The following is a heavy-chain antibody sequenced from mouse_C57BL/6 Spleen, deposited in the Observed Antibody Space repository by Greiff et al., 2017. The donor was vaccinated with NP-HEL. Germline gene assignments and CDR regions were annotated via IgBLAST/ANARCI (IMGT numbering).Heavy chain of an antibody. J-gene: IGHJ4*01. CDR2: INPSSGYT. Sequence: QVQLQQSGAELARPGASVKMSCKASGYTFTSYTMHWVKQRPGQGLEWIGYINPSSGYTKSNQKFKDKATLTADKSSSTAYMQLSSLTSEDSAVYYCARESLDWGDYWGQGTSVTVSS. CDR1: GYTFTSYT. D-gene: IGHD4-1*01. CDR3: ARESLDWGDY. V-gene: IGHV1-4*01.